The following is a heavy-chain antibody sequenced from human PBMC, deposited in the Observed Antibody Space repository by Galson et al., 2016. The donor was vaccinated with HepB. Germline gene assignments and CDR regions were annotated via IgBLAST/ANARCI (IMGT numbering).Heavy chain of an antibody. CDR1: GFSFSSYA. V-gene: IGHV3-64D*06. CDR3: AKAGVRDGHGTFDY. J-gene: IGHJ4*02. CDR2: NTTNVDTT. Sequence: SVKVSCTASGFSFSSYAIDWLRQAPGKGLEWVAGNTTNVDTTDYAPNVKGRFTISTDNSKNTPYLQMSSLRAEDTAVYYCAKAGVRDGHGTFDYWGQGILVTVSS. D-gene: IGHD5-24*01.